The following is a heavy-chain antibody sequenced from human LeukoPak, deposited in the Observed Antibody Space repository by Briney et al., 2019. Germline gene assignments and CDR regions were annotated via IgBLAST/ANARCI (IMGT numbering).Heavy chain of an antibody. CDR3: ARPDEPFTVTTFDY. J-gene: IGHJ4*02. D-gene: IGHD4-11*01. CDR2: IIPIFGTA. Sequence: ASVKVSCKASGGTFSSYAISWVRQAPGQGLEWMGGIIPIFGTANYAQKFQGRVTITADESTSTAYMELSSLRSEDTAVYYCARPDEPFTVTTFDYWGQGTLVTVSS. CDR1: GGTFSSYA. V-gene: IGHV1-69*01.